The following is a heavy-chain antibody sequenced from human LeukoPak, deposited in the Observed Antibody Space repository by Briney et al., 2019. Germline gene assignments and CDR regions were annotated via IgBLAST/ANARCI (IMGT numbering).Heavy chain of an antibody. CDR1: GGSISSSSYF. D-gene: IGHD1-26*01. CDR2: IYYTGST. Sequence: SETLSLTCTVSGGSISSSSYFWGWIRQPPGKGLEWIGNIYYTGSTSYNPSLKSRSTISVDTSKTQFSLKLTSVTAADTAVYYCARFCREAVGCGSCSFDYWGQGTLVTVSS. J-gene: IGHJ4*02. V-gene: IGHV4-39*01. CDR3: ARFCREAVGCGSCSFDY.